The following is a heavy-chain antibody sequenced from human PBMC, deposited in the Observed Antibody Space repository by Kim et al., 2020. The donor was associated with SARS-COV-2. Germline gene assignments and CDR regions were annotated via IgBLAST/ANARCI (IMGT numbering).Heavy chain of an antibody. J-gene: IGHJ4*02. V-gene: IGHV3-23*01. D-gene: IGHD3-22*01. Sequence: TYYANSVKGRFTSYRDNSKNTLYLQIYSRRAEDTAVYYCAKRGLPNPPDYRGQGTLVTVSS. CDR3: AKRGLPNPPDY. CDR2: T.